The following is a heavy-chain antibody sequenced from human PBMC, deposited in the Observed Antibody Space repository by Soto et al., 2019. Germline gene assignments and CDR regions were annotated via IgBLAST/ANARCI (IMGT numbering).Heavy chain of an antibody. J-gene: IGHJ4*02. D-gene: IGHD3-10*01. Sequence: EVQLLESGGGLVQPGGSLRLSCAASGFTFSRYAMSWVRQAPGKGLEWVSAISGSGGSTYYADSVKGRFPISRDNSKNALYLQMNRLGAGDTAVYYCAKDSMVRGVNPFGYWGQGTLVTVSS. CDR3: AKDSMVRGVNPFGY. CDR2: ISGSGGST. CDR1: GFTFSRYA. V-gene: IGHV3-23*01.